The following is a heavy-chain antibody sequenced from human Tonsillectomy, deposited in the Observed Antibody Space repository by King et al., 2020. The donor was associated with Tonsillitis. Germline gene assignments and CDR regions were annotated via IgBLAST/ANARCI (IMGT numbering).Heavy chain of an antibody. J-gene: IGHJ6*02. CDR2: IDPSDSYT. Sequence: QLVQSGAEVKRPGESLRISCKGSGYSFTSYWITWVRQMPGKGLEWMGRIDPSDSYTDYSPSFQGHVTISADKSISTAYLQWRSLKASDTAMYYCVRLVVPANAYHYYHGMDVWGQGATVTVSS. V-gene: IGHV5-10-1*01. D-gene: IGHD2-15*01. CDR3: VRLVVPANAYHYYHGMDV. CDR1: GYSFTSYW.